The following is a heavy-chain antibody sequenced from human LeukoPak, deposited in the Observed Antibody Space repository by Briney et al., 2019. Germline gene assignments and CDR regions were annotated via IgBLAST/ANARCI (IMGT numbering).Heavy chain of an antibody. V-gene: IGHV3-23*01. CDR1: GLTFSAYS. CDR3: AKDWVYGGPSWGYFDF. Sequence: GGSLRLSCAASGLTFSAYSMSWVRQAPGKGLEWVSAICVSGVDTYYADSVKGRFTVSRDNSKSMLYLQLNSLRAEDTAVYYCAKDWVYGGPSWGYFDFWGQGTLVTVSS. D-gene: IGHD3-16*01. J-gene: IGHJ4*02. CDR2: ICVSGVDT.